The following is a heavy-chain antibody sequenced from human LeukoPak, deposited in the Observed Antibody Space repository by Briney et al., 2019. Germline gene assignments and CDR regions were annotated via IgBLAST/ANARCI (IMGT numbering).Heavy chain of an antibody. CDR2: IYGGGST. D-gene: IGHD2-2*01. CDR1: GFTVSNNY. J-gene: IGHJ4*02. CDR3: AKDSGIVVVPAAIGGY. Sequence: GGSLRLSCVVSGFTVSNNYMKWVRQAPGKGLEWVSTIYGGGSTYYADSVRGRFTISRHNSKNTLYLQMNSLRAEDTAVYYCAKDSGIVVVPAAIGGYWGQGTLVTVSS. V-gene: IGHV3-53*01.